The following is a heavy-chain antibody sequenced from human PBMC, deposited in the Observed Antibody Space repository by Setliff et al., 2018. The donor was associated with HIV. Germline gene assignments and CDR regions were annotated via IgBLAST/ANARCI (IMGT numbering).Heavy chain of an antibody. CDR3: ARGAVLRYFDWLSLFDY. J-gene: IGHJ4*02. V-gene: IGHV4-34*01. Sequence: SETLSLTCTLSGVYISNYHWSWIRQPPGKGLEWIGEINHSGSTNYNPSLKSRVTISVDTSKNQFSLKLSSVTAADTAVYYCARGAVLRYFDWLSLFDYWGQGTLVTVSS. D-gene: IGHD3-9*01. CDR2: INHSGST. CDR1: GVYISNYH.